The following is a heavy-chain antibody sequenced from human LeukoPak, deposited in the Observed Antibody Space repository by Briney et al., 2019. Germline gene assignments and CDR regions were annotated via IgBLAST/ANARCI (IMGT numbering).Heavy chain of an antibody. J-gene: IGHJ4*02. V-gene: IGHV3-21*01. D-gene: IGHD3-16*01. CDR2: ISSSSSYI. CDR3: AIVAGGDPFDY. Sequence: GGALRLSCVASGFTFSSYGMNWVRQAPGKGLEWVSSISSSSSYIKYADSVKGRFTVSRDNAKKSLYLQMNNLRAEDTAVYYCAIVAGGDPFDYWGQGTLVTVSS. CDR1: GFTFSSYG.